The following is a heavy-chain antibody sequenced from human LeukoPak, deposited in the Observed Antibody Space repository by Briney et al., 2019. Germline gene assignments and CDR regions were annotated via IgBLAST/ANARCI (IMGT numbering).Heavy chain of an antibody. CDR1: GYSISSGYY. J-gene: IGHJ3*02. Sequence: SETLSLTCTVSGYSISSGYYWGWIRQPPGKGLEWIGSIYYSGSTYYNPSLKSRVTISVDTSKNQFSLKLSSVTAADTAVYYCASPGTVSTIAFDIWGQGTMVTVSS. CDR2: IYYSGST. V-gene: IGHV4-38-2*02. D-gene: IGHD4-17*01. CDR3: ASPGTVSTIAFDI.